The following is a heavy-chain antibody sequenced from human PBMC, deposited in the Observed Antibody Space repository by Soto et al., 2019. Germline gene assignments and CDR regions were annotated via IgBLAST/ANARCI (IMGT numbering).Heavy chain of an antibody. CDR2: IAFDGSDK. Sequence: GGSLRLSCAASGFTFSNYGMHWVRQAPGKGLEWVAVIAFDGSDKYYTDSVKGRFTISRDNSKNTLYLQMNSLRAEETAVYYCANGHVDTAPPIDYWGQGTLVTVSS. CDR3: ANGHVDTAPPIDY. CDR1: GFTFSNYG. J-gene: IGHJ4*02. V-gene: IGHV3-30*18. D-gene: IGHD5-18*01.